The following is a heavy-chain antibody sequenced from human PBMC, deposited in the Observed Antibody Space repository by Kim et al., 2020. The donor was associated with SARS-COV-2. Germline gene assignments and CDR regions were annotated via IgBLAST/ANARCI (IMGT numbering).Heavy chain of an antibody. Sequence: GGSLRLSCAASGFTFSSYAMSWVRQAPGKGLEWVSAISGSGGSTYYADSVKGRFTISRDNSKNTLYLQMNSLRAEDTAVYYCAKLPSLGYCSGGSCYSNFDYWGQGTLVTVSS. CDR3: AKLPSLGYCSGGSCYSNFDY. CDR1: GFTFSSYA. V-gene: IGHV3-23*01. CDR2: ISGSGGST. D-gene: IGHD2-15*01. J-gene: IGHJ4*02.